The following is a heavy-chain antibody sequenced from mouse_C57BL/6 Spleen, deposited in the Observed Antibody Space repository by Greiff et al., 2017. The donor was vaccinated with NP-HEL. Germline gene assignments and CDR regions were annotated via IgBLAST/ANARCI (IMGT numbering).Heavy chain of an antibody. V-gene: IGHV1-4*01. J-gene: IGHJ2*01. CDR2: INPSSGYT. CDR1: GYTFTSYT. Sequence: VQLVESGAELARPGASVKMSCKASGYTFTSYTMHWVKQRPGQGLEWIGYINPSSGYTKYNQKFKDKATLTADKSSSTAYMQLRSLTSEDSAVYYCARLEEEFITTGYWGQGTTLTVSS. CDR3: ARLEEEFITTGY. D-gene: IGHD1-1*01.